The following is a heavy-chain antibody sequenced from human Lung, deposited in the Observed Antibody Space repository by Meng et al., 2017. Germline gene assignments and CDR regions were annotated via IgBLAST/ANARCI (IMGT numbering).Heavy chain of an antibody. D-gene: IGHD2-15*01. Sequence: VHLVRSGSAVQQPGAYRKVSCKASCYTFTSDINWVRQATGQGLGWMGWMNPKSGNTGYAQKFQGRVTMTRDTSISTAYMELSSLRSEDTAVYYCARGSVGEYCSGGGSCYHFDHWGQGTLVTVSS. CDR3: ARGSVGEYCSGGGSCYHFDH. CDR1: CYTFTSD. CDR2: MNPKSGNT. V-gene: IGHV1-8*01. J-gene: IGHJ4*02.